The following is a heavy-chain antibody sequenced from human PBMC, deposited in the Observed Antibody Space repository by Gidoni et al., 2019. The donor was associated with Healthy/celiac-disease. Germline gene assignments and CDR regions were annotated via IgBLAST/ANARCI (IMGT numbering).Heavy chain of an antibody. D-gene: IGHD3-9*01. J-gene: IGHJ6*03. CDR1: GFTFSSYA. Sequence: EVQLLESGGGLVQPGGSLRLSCAASGFTFSSYAMSWVRQAPGKGLEWVSAISGSGGSTYYADSVKGRFTISRDNSKNTLYLQMNSLRAEDTAVYYCAKDEGDILTGYYYYYYMDVWGKGTTVTVSS. CDR3: AKDEGDILTGYYYYYYMDV. V-gene: IGHV3-23*01. CDR2: ISGSGGST.